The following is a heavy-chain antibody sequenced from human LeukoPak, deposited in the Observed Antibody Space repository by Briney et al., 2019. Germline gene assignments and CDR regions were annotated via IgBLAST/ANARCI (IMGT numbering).Heavy chain of an antibody. Sequence: GGSLRLPCAASGFTFSSYSMNWVRQAPGKGLEWVSSISSSSSYIYYADSVKGRFTISRDNAKNLLYLQMNSLRAEDTAVYYCARAPSPYGDYAFGWFDPWGQGTLVTVSS. D-gene: IGHD4-17*01. V-gene: IGHV3-21*01. J-gene: IGHJ5*02. CDR1: GFTFSSYS. CDR3: ARAPSPYGDYAFGWFDP. CDR2: ISSSSSYI.